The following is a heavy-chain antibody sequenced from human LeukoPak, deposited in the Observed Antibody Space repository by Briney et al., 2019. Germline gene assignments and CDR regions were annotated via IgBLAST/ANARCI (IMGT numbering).Heavy chain of an antibody. CDR1: GFTFSSYA. V-gene: IGHV3-30*14. J-gene: IGHJ4*02. CDR3: AREARGYSSGWYSLG. D-gene: IGHD6-19*01. Sequence: GGSLRLSCAASGFTFSSYAMHWVRQAPGKGLEWVAVISYDGSNKYYADSVKGRFTISRDNSKNTLYLQMNSLRAEDTVVYYCAREARGYSSGWYSLGWGQGTLVTVSS. CDR2: ISYDGSNK.